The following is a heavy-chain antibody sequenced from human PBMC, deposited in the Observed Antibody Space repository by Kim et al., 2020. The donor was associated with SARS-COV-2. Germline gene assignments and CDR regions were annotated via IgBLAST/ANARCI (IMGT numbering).Heavy chain of an antibody. V-gene: IGHV3-30*04. CDR3: AGDVPLGEVPLEGAFEI. Sequence: GSLRLSCAASGFTFSSYAMHWVRQAPGKGLEWVAVISYDGSNKYYADSVKGRFTISRDNSKNKLYLQMNSLRAEDTAVYYCAGDVPLGEVPLEGAFEIW. CDR1: GFTFSSYA. J-gene: IGHJ3*02. D-gene: IGHD2-2*01. CDR2: ISYDGSNK.